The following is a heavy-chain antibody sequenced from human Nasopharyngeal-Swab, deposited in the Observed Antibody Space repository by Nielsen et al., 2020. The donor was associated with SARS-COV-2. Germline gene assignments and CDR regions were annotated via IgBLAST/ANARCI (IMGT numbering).Heavy chain of an antibody. V-gene: IGHV3-30-3*01. Sequence: GGSLRLSCAASGFTFSNYAMHWVRQAPGKGLEWVAVISYDGSNKYYADSVKGRFTISRDNSKNTLYLQMNSLRAEDTAVYYCAREQADIVVVPATYYYYYMDVWGKGTTVTVSS. D-gene: IGHD2-2*01. CDR1: GFTFSNYA. J-gene: IGHJ6*03. CDR2: ISYDGSNK. CDR3: AREQADIVVVPATYYYYYMDV.